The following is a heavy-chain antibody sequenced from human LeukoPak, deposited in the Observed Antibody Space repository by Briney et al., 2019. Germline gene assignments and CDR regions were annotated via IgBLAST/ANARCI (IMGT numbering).Heavy chain of an antibody. CDR2: INPNSGGT. CDR3: ASQDVIRGVIMVDY. J-gene: IGHJ4*02. D-gene: IGHD3-10*01. Sequence: GASVKVSCKASGYTFTGYYMHWVRQAPGQELEWMGRINPNSGGTNYAQKFQGRVTMTRDTSISTAYMELSRLRSDDTAVYYCASQDVIRGVIMVDYWGQGTLVTVSS. CDR1: GYTFTGYY. V-gene: IGHV1-2*06.